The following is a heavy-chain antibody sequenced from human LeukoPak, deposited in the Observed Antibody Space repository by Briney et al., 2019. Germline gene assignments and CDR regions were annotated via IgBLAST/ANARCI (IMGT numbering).Heavy chain of an antibody. CDR1: GFTFSSYG. D-gene: IGHD3-10*01. CDR2: ISYDGSNK. Sequence: GGSLRLSCAASGFTFSSYGMHWVRQAPGKGLEWVAVISYDGSNKYYADSVKGRFTISRDNSKNTLYLQMNSLRAEDTAVYYCAKDLEGSGSYYPPLGLYGMDVWGQGTTVTVSS. CDR3: AKDLEGSGSYYPPLGLYGMDV. J-gene: IGHJ6*02. V-gene: IGHV3-30*18.